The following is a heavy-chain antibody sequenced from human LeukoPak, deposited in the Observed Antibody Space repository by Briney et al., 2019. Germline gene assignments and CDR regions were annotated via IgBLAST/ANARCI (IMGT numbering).Heavy chain of an antibody. D-gene: IGHD5-12*01. V-gene: IGHV4-59*01. J-gene: IGHJ4*02. CDR1: GGSISSYY. Sequence: SSETLSLTCTVSGGSISSYYWSWIRQPPGKGLEWIGYIYHSGSTNYNPSLKSRVTISVDTSQNQFYLKLSSVTAADTAVYYCARDGYSGSDALWGQGTLVTVSS. CDR2: IYHSGST. CDR3: ARDGYSGSDAL.